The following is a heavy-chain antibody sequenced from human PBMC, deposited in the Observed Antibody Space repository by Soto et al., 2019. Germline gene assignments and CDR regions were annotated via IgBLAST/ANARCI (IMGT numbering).Heavy chain of an antibody. V-gene: IGHV3-33*01. D-gene: IGHD3-3*01. CDR1: GFSFSFYG. CDR3: ARDSTPQRFMKKNYYNYHSAMDA. CDR2: IWYDGTSK. Sequence: QMQLVESGGGVVQPGGSLRLSCGSSGFSFSFYGMHWVRQAPGKGLEWVAFIWYDGTSKISADTVKGRFTISRNNAKTTLFLQMNGLRPEDTSVYYCARDSTPQRFMKKNYYNYHSAMDAWGRDPTV. J-gene: IGHJ6*02.